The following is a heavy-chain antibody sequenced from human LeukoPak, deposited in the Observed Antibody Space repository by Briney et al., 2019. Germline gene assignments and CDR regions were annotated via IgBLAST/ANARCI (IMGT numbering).Heavy chain of an antibody. V-gene: IGHV1-18*01. Sequence: ASVKVSCKASGYSFNSYGIGWVRQAPGQGLEWMGWLSVYNGHTSYAQKFQGVFTMTTDTSTDTAYMELRSLRSDDTAVYYCARDARRGVELKAFDIWGQGTMVTVS. D-gene: IGHD1-7*01. CDR3: ARDARRGVELKAFDI. CDR1: GYSFNSYG. CDR2: LSVYNGHT. J-gene: IGHJ3*02.